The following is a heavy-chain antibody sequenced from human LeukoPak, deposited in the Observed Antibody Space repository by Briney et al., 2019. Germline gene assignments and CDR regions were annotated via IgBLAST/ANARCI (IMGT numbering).Heavy chain of an antibody. V-gene: IGHV4-39*07. J-gene: IGHJ5*02. CDR2: IYYSGST. D-gene: IGHD2/OR15-2a*01. Sequence: SETLSLTCTVSGGSISSSSYYWGWIRQPPGKGLEWIGSIYYSGSTYYNPSLKSRVTISVDTSKNQFSLKLSSVTAADTAVYYCARDSATVINWFDPLGQGTLVTVSS. CDR1: GGSISSSSYY. CDR3: ARDSATVINWFDP.